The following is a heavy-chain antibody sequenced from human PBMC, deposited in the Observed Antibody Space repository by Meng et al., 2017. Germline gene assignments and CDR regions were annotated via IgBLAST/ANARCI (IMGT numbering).Heavy chain of an antibody. V-gene: IGHV1-18*01. CDR1: AYTLSSDG. CDR2: INTYNGKT. J-gene: IGHJ4*02. CDR3: ATRGNPYLNC. Sequence: QGQLWHSEAEVKKPGASVKVSCDASAYTLSSDGFSWVRQAPGQGLEWLGWINTYNGKTDYAHKFQDRVTLTTDTFTNTAYMELRSLRSDDTAVYYCATRGNPYLNCWGQGTLVTVSS.